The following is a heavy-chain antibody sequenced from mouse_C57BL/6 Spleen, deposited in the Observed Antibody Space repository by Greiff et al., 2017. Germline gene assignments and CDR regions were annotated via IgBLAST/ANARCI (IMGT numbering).Heavy chain of an antibody. CDR1: GYTFTSYG. J-gene: IGHJ2*01. V-gene: IGHV1-85*01. Sequence: VKLQESGAELARPGASVKLSCKASGYTFTSYGISWVKQRTGQGLEWIGWIYPRDGSTKYNEKLKGKATLTVDTASSTAYMELHSLTSEDSAVYFCAREGYYGSRIYFDYWGQGTTLTVSS. D-gene: IGHD1-1*01. CDR3: AREGYYGSRIYFDY. CDR2: IYPRDGST.